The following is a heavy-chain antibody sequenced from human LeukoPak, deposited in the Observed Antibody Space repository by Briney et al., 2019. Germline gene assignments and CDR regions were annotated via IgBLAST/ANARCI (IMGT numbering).Heavy chain of an antibody. CDR1: GYTFTGYY. Sequence: ASVKVSCKASGYTFTGYYIHWVRQAPGQGLEWMGWINPNSGGTNYVQKFQGRVSMTRDTSISTAYMELSRLRSDDTAVYYCARVRYSSSWYSFDYWGQGTLVTVSS. J-gene: IGHJ4*02. V-gene: IGHV1-2*02. CDR2: INPNSGGT. D-gene: IGHD6-13*01. CDR3: ARVRYSSSWYSFDY.